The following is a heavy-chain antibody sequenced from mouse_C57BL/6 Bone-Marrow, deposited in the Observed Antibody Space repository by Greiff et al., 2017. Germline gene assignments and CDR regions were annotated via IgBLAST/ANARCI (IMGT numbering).Heavy chain of an antibody. CDR1: GFNIKDDY. J-gene: IGHJ3*01. CDR3: TRSYYFAWFAY. D-gene: IGHD1-1*01. CDR2: IDPETGGT. Sequence: QVQLQQSGAELVRPGASVKLSCTASGFNIKDDYMHWVKQTPVHGLEWIGAIDPETGGTAYNQKFKGKAILTADKSSSTAYMELRSLTSEDSAVYYCTRSYYFAWFAYWGQGTLVTVSA. V-gene: IGHV1-15*01.